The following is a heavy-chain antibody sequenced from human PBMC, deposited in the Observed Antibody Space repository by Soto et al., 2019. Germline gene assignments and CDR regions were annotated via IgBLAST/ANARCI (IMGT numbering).Heavy chain of an antibody. J-gene: IGHJ5*02. D-gene: IGHD3-22*01. Sequence: SVKVSCKASGGTFSSYTISWVRQAPGQGLEWMGRIIPILGIANYAQKFQGRVTITADKSTSTAYMELSSLRSEDTAVYYCATPNYESSGADWFDPWGQGTLVTVSS. CDR2: IIPILGIA. CDR1: GGTFSSYT. V-gene: IGHV1-69*02. CDR3: ATPNYESSGADWFDP.